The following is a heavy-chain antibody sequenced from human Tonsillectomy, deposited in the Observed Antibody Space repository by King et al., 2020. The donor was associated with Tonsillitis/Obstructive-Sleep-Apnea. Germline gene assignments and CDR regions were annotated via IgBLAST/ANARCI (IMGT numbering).Heavy chain of an antibody. CDR2: IYPGDSDT. D-gene: IGHD3-3*01. J-gene: IGHJ5*02. CDR3: ARLEVTIFGVVIISGWFDP. Sequence: VQLVQSGAEVKKPGESLKISCKGSGYSFTSYWIGWVRQMPGKGLEWMGIIYPGDSDTRYSPSFQGQVTISADKSISTAYLQWSSLKASDTAMYYCARLEVTIFGVVIISGWFDPWGQGTLVTVSS. CDR1: GYSFTSYW. V-gene: IGHV5-51*03.